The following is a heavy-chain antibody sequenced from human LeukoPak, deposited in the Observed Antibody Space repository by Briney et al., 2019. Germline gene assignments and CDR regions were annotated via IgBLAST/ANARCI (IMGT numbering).Heavy chain of an antibody. J-gene: IGHJ3*02. CDR1: GGSISSSSYY. CDR3: ARQSQTSLWRWYPNDAFDI. V-gene: IGHV4-39*01. CDR2: IYYSGST. D-gene: IGHD4-23*01. Sequence: PSETLSLTCTVSGGSISSSSYYWGWIRQPPGKGLEWIGSIYYSGSTYYNPSLKSRVTISVDTSKNQFSLKLSSVTAADTAVYYCARQSQTSLWRWYPNDAFDIWGQGTMVTVSS.